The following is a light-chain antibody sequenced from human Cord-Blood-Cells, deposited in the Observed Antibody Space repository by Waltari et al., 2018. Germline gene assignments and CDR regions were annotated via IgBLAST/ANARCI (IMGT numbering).Light chain of an antibody. CDR2: DVS. J-gene: IGLJ3*02. Sequence: QSALTQPRSVSGSPGQSVTISCTGTSSDVGGYNYVSWYQQHPGKAPKLMIYDVSKRPSGVPDLFSGSKSGNTASLTISGLQAEEEADYYCCSYAGSYTWVFGGGTKLTVL. CDR3: CSYAGSYTWV. V-gene: IGLV2-11*01. CDR1: SSDVGGYNY.